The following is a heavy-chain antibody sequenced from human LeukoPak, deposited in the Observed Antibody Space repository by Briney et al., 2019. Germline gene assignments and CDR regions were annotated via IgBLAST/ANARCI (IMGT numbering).Heavy chain of an antibody. V-gene: IGHV1-18*01. CDR3: ARTEIAVAGTGGDYYYYYGMDV. D-gene: IGHD6-13*01. Sequence: ASVKVSSKASGYTFTSYGISWVRQAPGQGLEWMGCISADNGDTNYSQNLQGRVTMTTDTSTSTAYMELRSLRSDDSAVYYCARTEIAVAGTGGDYYYYYGMDVWGQGTTVTVSS. J-gene: IGHJ6*02. CDR1: GYTFTSYG. CDR2: ISADNGDT.